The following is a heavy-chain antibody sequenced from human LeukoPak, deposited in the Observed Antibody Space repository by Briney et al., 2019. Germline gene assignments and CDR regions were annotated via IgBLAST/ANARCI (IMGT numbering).Heavy chain of an antibody. D-gene: IGHD3-10*01. CDR1: GFTFDDYA. J-gene: IGHJ6*02. CDR2: INWNGGSI. V-gene: IGHV3-9*01. CDR3: AKDMEKLWFGELSSYYYYYGMDV. Sequence: PGGSLRLSCAASGFTFDDYAMHWVRQAPGKGLEWVSGINWNGGSIGYADSVKGRFTISRDNAKNSLYLQMNSLRAEDTALYYCAKDMEKLWFGELSSYYYYYGMDVWGQGTTVTVSS.